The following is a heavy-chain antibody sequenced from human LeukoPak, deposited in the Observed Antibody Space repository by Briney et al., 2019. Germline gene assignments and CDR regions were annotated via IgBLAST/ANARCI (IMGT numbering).Heavy chain of an antibody. CDR1: GYTFTGYY. Sequence: ASVKVSCKASGYTFTGYYFHWVRQAPGQGLEWMAWINPNTAGTNYAQKFLGRVTLTWDTSISTAYMELNSLTSDDTAVYYCATSDGDYTAGHYYYMRVWGKGTLVTVSS. D-gene: IGHD4-17*01. CDR2: INPNTAGT. J-gene: IGHJ6*03. V-gene: IGHV1-2*02. CDR3: ATSDGDYTAGHYYYMRV.